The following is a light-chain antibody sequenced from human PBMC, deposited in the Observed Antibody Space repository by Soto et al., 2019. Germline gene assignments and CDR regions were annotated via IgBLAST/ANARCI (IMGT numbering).Light chain of an antibody. CDR3: EHYAGGSRIT. V-gene: IGKV3-20*01. CDR1: QSVSSR. Sequence: EIVMTQSPGTLSLSPGERATLSCRASQSVSSRLAWYQQKPGQAPRLLISGASSRATGIPDRFSGSGFGTDFNLTIRRLEPEDFALYYCEHYAGGSRITFGQGTRLE. J-gene: IGKJ5*01. CDR2: GAS.